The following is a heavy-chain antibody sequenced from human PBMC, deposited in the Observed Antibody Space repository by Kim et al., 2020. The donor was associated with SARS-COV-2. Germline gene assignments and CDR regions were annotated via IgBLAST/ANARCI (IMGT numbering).Heavy chain of an antibody. CDR1: GYTFTSYY. J-gene: IGHJ4*02. CDR2: INPSGGST. D-gene: IGHD3-10*01. Sequence: ASVKVSCKASGYTFTSYYMHWVRQAPGQGLERMGIINPSGGSTSYAQKYQGRVTMTRDTSTSTVYMELSSLRSEDTAVYYCARGRLWFGELDYWGQGTLVTVSS. V-gene: IGHV1-46*01. CDR3: ARGRLWFGELDY.